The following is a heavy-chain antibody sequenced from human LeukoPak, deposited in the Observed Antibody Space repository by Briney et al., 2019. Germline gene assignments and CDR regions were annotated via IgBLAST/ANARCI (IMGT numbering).Heavy chain of an antibody. Sequence: SETLSLTCAVYGGSFSGYYWSWIRQPPGKGLEWIGEINHSGSTNYNPSLKSRVTISVDTFKNQFSLKLSSVTAADTAVYYCARKGRAYYYDSSGHFDYWGQGTLVTVSS. CDR3: ARKGRAYYYDSSGHFDY. J-gene: IGHJ4*02. CDR1: GGSFSGYY. CDR2: INHSGST. V-gene: IGHV4-34*01. D-gene: IGHD3-22*01.